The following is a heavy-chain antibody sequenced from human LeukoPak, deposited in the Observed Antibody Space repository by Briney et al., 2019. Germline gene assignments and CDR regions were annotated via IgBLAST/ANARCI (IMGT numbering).Heavy chain of an antibody. V-gene: IGHV1-8*01. Sequence: GASVKVSCKASGYTLASYDINWVGQATGQGLEWMGWMNPNSGTTGYAQKFQDRITLTRDTSISTAYMELSSLTSDDTAVYYCARDYGGNSGWFDPWGQGTLVTVSS. CDR3: ARDYGGNSGWFDP. CDR1: GYTLASYD. J-gene: IGHJ5*02. CDR2: MNPNSGTT. D-gene: IGHD4-23*01.